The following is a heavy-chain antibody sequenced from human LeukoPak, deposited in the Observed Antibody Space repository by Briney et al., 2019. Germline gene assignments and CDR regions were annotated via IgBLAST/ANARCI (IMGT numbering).Heavy chain of an antibody. V-gene: IGHV3-53*01. Sequence: GGSLRLSCAASGFTVSSNYMSWVRQAPGKGLECVSLIHASGNTYFPDSVKGRFTVSRDNSKNTLYLQMNSLRAEDTAVYYCARCSGDCYYGFDIWGQGTMVTVSS. CDR1: GFTVSSNY. CDR2: IHASGNT. CDR3: ARCSGDCYYGFDI. D-gene: IGHD2-21*02. J-gene: IGHJ3*02.